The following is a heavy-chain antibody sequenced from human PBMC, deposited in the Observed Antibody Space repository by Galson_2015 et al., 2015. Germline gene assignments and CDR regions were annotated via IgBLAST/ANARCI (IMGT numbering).Heavy chain of an antibody. D-gene: IGHD2-15*01. CDR3: AREVVDLRRSMGRAFDY. CDR1: GDSVSSNSAA. J-gene: IGHJ4*02. CDR2: TYYRSKWYN. V-gene: IGHV6-1*01. Sequence: CATSGDSVSSNSAAWNWIRQSPSRGLEWLGRTYYRSKWYNDYAVSVKSRITINPDTSKNQFSLQLNSVTPEDTAVYYCAREVVDLRRSMGRAFDYWGQGTLVTVSS.